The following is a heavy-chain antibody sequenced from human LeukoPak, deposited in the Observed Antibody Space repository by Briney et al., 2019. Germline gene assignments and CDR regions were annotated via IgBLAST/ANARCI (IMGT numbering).Heavy chain of an antibody. J-gene: IGHJ4*02. V-gene: IGHV3-9*01. CDR1: GFTFDDYA. CDR3: AKDPHYYDSSGYYFN. CDR2: ISWNSGSI. D-gene: IGHD3-22*01. Sequence: GGSLRLSCAASGFTFDDYAMHWVRQAPGKGLEWVSGISWNSGSIGYADSVKGRFTISRDNAKNSLYLQMNSLGAEDTALYYCAKDPHYYDSSGYYFNWGQGTLVTVSS.